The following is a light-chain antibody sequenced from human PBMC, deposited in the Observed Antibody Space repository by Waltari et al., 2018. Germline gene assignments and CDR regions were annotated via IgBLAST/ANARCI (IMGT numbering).Light chain of an antibody. J-gene: IGLJ3*02. CDR2: QES. CDR3: QSADSSDTYVL. Sequence: SYELTQPPSVSVSPGQTARITCTGDALPKQYVYWYQQKTGQAPVLVIYQESERPSGIPERFSGSTSGTTGTLTISGVQAEDEADYYCQSADSSDTYVLFGGGTKVTVL. CDR1: ALPKQY. V-gene: IGLV3-25*03.